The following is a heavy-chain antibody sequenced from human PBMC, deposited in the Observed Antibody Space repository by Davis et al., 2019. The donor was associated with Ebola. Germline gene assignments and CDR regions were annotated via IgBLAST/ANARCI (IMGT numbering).Heavy chain of an antibody. CDR3: ARDGNYGSGSPQVDY. Sequence: AASVKVSCKASGYTFTSYGISWVRQAPGQGLEWMGWISAYNGNTNYAQKLQGRVTMTTDTSTSTAYMELRSLRSEDTAVYYCARDGNYGSGSPQVDYWGQGTLVTVSS. CDR2: ISAYNGNT. V-gene: IGHV1-18*01. CDR1: GYTFTSYG. D-gene: IGHD3-10*01. J-gene: IGHJ4*02.